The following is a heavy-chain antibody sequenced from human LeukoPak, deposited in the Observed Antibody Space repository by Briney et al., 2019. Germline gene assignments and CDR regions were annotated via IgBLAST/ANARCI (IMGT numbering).Heavy chain of an antibody. Sequence: ASVKVSCKASGYTFTSYGISWVRQAPGQGLEWMGWISAYNGNTNYAQKLQGRVTMTTDTSTGTAYMELRSLRSDDTAVYYCARDHPGPAITTTVVTLGFYYYYGMDVWGQGTTVTVSS. CDR1: GYTFTSYG. CDR3: ARDHPGPAITTTVVTLGFYYYYGMDV. D-gene: IGHD4-23*01. CDR2: ISAYNGNT. J-gene: IGHJ6*02. V-gene: IGHV1-18*01.